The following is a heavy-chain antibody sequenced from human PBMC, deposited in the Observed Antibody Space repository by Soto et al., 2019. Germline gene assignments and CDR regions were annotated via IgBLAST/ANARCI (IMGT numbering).Heavy chain of an antibody. CDR2: IGTAGDT. D-gene: IGHD3-3*01. Sequence: GGSLRLSCAASGFTFSSYDMHWVRQATGKGLEWVSTIGTAGDTYYPGSVKGRFTISRENAKNSLYLQMNSLRAEDTAVYYCARGRATNYDFWSGYPDAFDIWGQGTMVTVSS. V-gene: IGHV3-13*01. CDR3: ARGRATNYDFWSGYPDAFDI. CDR1: GFTFSSYD. J-gene: IGHJ3*02.